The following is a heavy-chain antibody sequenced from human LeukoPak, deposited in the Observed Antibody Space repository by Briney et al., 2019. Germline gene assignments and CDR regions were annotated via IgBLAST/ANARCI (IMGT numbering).Heavy chain of an antibody. CDR3: AKVPPSITAAGNWLDP. V-gene: IGHV1-2*02. CDR1: GYTFTGYY. CDR2: INPNSGGT. J-gene: IGHJ5*02. D-gene: IGHD6-13*01. Sequence: ASVKVSCKASGYTFTGYYMHWVRQAPGQGLEWMGWINPNSGGTNYAQKFQGRVTMTSDTSITTAYMELSRLTSDDTAIYYCAKVPPSITAAGNWLDPWGQGALVTVSS.